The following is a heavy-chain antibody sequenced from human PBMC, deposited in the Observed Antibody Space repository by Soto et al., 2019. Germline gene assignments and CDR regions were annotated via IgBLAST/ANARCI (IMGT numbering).Heavy chain of an antibody. D-gene: IGHD6-6*01. CDR1: GFIFKNYA. CDR3: TKSSGGSSSVGMDY. J-gene: IGHJ4*02. Sequence: HPWGSLRLSCACSGFIFKNYALNWVRQAPGKGLEWVASITRDGYNKYYADSVKGRFTISRDNSRDTLSLQMTALTIEDSSVYYCTKSSGGSSSVGMDYWGQGTRVTVSS. CDR2: ITRDGYNK. V-gene: IGHV3-30*04.